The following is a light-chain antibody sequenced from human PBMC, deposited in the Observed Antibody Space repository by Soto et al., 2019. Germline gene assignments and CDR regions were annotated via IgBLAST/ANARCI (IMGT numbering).Light chain of an antibody. J-gene: IGKJ5*01. CDR2: GAS. Sequence: EIVLTQSPGTLSLSPGERATLSCRASQSVSSSYLALYQRKPGQAPRLLIYGASTRATGIPDRFSGSGSGTDFTLTISRLEPEDFAVYYCQQYGNSPITFGQGTRLEIK. V-gene: IGKV3-20*01. CDR3: QQYGNSPIT. CDR1: QSVSSSY.